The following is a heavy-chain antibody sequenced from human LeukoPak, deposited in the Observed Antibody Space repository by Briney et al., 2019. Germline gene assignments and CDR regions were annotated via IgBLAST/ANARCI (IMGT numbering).Heavy chain of an antibody. V-gene: IGHV3-9*01. Sequence: PGGSLRLSCAASGFTFDDYAMHWVRQAPGKGLEWVSGISWNSGSIGYADSVKGRFTISRDNAKNSLYLQMNSLRAEDTALYYCAKDPFSRGYSYPRYFDYWGQGTLVTVSS. CDR2: ISWNSGSI. J-gene: IGHJ4*02. CDR1: GFTFDDYA. D-gene: IGHD5-18*01. CDR3: AKDPFSRGYSYPRYFDY.